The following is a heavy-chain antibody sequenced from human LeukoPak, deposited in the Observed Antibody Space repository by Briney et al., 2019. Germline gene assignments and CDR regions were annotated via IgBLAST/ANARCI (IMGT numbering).Heavy chain of an antibody. J-gene: IGHJ4*02. D-gene: IGHD6-13*01. V-gene: IGHV3-64*01. CDR3: ARDRVGSSWSEFDS. CDR1: GFTFSIYA. Sequence: PGGSLRLSRAASGFTFSIYAMHWVRQAPGKDLEYVSAISGNGVSTNYANSVKGRFTMSRDNSKNTLFLQMDSLRAEDTAVYYCARDRVGSSWSEFDSWGQGTLVTVSS. CDR2: ISGNGVST.